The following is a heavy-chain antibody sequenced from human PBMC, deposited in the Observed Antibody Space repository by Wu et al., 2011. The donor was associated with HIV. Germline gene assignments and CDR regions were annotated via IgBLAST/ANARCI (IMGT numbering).Heavy chain of an antibody. Sequence: QVQLVQSGREVKKPGSSVKVSCKASGGNFNRQAISWVRQAPGQGLEWMGGIIPPFVTANSAQRFQGRLAISADTSTNTVYMELSSLKFEDTAVYYCARDLTAVERNYVLGYMDVWGKGTTVTVS. V-gene: IGHV1-69*14. CDR2: IIPPFVTA. CDR1: GGNFNRQA. D-gene: IGHD1-7*01. J-gene: IGHJ6*03. CDR3: ARDLTAVERNYVLGYMDV.